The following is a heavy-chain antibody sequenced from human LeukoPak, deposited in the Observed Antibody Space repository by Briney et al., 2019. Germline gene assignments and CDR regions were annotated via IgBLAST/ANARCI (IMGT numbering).Heavy chain of an antibody. D-gene: IGHD3-10*01. CDR3: ARGATSHRTRYGSGTSYGMDV. CDR1: GGSISSGSYY. J-gene: IGHJ6*02. Sequence: SQTLSLTCTVSGGSISSGSYYWSWIRQPAGKGLEWIGRIYTSGSTNYNPSLKSRVTMSVDTSKNQFSLNLSSVTAADTAVYYCARGATSHRTRYGSGTSYGMDVWGQGTTVTVSS. V-gene: IGHV4-61*02. CDR2: IYTSGST.